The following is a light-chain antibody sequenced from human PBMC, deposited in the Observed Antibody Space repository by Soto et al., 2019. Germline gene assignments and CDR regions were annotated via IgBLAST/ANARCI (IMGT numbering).Light chain of an antibody. CDR2: YTS. Sequence: ELVITHFQAALWLAAGERAPLTCRASQSVSSDLAWYQQKPGQAPRLLIYYTSTRATGFPARFSGGGSGTEFTLTISSLQSEESAFYYCQQYNKWPLTFGQGTRLDIK. CDR3: QQYNKWPLT. CDR1: QSVSSD. V-gene: IGKV3-15*01. J-gene: IGKJ5*01.